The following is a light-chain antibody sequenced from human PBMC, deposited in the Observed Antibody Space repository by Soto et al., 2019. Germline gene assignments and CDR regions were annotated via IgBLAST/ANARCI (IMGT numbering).Light chain of an antibody. Sequence: EIVLTQSPATLSLSPGERATLSCRASQSVSRYLAWFQQKPGQAPRLLIYGVSNRATGIPARFSGSGSGTDFTLTISSLEPEAFAVYYCQQRSNWGMYTFGQGTKLEI. CDR3: QQRSNWGMYT. CDR2: GVS. V-gene: IGKV3-11*01. CDR1: QSVSRY. J-gene: IGKJ2*01.